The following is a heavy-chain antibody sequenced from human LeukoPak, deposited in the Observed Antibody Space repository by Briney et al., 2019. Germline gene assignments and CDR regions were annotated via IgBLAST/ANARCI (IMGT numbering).Heavy chain of an antibody. J-gene: IGHJ4*02. CDR2: IRYDGSNK. CDR1: GFTFSSYG. V-gene: IGHV3-30*02. Sequence: SGGSLRLSCAASGFTFSSYGMHWVRQAPGKGLEWVAFIRYDGSNKHYADSVKGRFTISRDNSKNTLYLQMNSLIAEDTAVYYCAEERDTAMVTIDYWGQGTLVTVSS. CDR3: AEERDTAMVTIDY. D-gene: IGHD5-18*01.